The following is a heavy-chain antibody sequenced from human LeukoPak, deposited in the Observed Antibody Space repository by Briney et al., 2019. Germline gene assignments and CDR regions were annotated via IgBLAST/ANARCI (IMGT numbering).Heavy chain of an antibody. CDR1: GGSISSSSYY. Sequence: SETLSLXCTVSGGSISSSSYYWGWIRQPPAKGLEWIGSIYYSGSTYYNPSLKSRVTISVDTSKNQFSLKLSSVTAADTAVYYCARHISLWLVAEDRNRYYFDYWGQGTLVTVSS. D-gene: IGHD6-19*01. V-gene: IGHV4-39*01. CDR3: ARHISLWLVAEDRNRYYFDY. CDR2: IYYSGST. J-gene: IGHJ4*02.